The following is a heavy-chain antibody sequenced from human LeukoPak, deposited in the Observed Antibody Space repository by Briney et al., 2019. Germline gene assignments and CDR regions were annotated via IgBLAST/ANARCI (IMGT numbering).Heavy chain of an antibody. CDR3: ARDPRTAMVYGGLLDY. CDR1: GFTFSSYS. Sequence: GGSLRLSCAASGFTFSSYSTNWVRQAPGKGLEWVSSISSSSSYIYYADSVKGRFTISRDNAKNSLYLQMNSLRAEDTAVYYCARDPRTAMVYGGLLDYWGQGTLVTVSS. D-gene: IGHD5-18*01. V-gene: IGHV3-21*01. J-gene: IGHJ4*02. CDR2: ISSSSSYI.